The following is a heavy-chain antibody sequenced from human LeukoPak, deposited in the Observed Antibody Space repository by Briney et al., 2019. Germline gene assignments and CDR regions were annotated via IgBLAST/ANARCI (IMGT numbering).Heavy chain of an antibody. Sequence: SETLSLTCAVYGGSFSGYYWSWIRQPPGKGLEWIGEINHSGSTNYNPSLKSRVTISVDTSKNQFSLKLSSATAADTAVYYCARGSILRNWFDPWGQGTLVTVSS. CDR2: INHSGST. D-gene: IGHD4-17*01. J-gene: IGHJ5*02. V-gene: IGHV4-34*01. CDR1: GGSFSGYY. CDR3: ARGSILRNWFDP.